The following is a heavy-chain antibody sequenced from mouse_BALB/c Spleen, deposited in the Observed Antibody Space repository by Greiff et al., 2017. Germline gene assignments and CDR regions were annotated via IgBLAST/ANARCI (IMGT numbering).Heavy chain of an antibody. V-gene: IGHV3-2*02. J-gene: IGHJ4*01. Sequence: EVKLQESGPGLVKPSQSLSLTCTVTGYSITSDYAWNWIRQFPGNKLEWMGYISYSGSTSYNPSLKSRISITRDTSKNQFFLQLNSVTTEDTATYYCARYLYGYLYAMDYWGQGTSVTVSS. CDR1: GYSITSDYA. CDR2: ISYSGST. CDR3: ARYLYGYLYAMDY. D-gene: IGHD2-2*01.